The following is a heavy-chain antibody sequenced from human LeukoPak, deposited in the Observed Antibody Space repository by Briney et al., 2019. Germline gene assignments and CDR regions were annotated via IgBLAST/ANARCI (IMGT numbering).Heavy chain of an antibody. V-gene: IGHV4-59*08. Sequence: SETLSLTCTVSGGSISSYYWSWIRQPPGKGLEWIGYIYYSGSTNYNPSLKSRVTISVDTSKNQFSLKLSSVTAADTAVYYRAGHIAAAGPFDYWGQGTLVTVSS. CDR2: IYYSGST. CDR1: GGSISSYY. CDR3: AGHIAAAGPFDY. D-gene: IGHD6-13*01. J-gene: IGHJ4*02.